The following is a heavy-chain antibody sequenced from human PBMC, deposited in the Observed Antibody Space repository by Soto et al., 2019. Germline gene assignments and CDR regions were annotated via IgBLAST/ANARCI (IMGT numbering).Heavy chain of an antibody. CDR3: ARGRPVKQWLVRGGWFDP. CDR1: GYTFTSYA. V-gene: IGHV1-3*01. Sequence: ASVKVSCKASGYTFTSYAMHWVRQAPGQRLEWMGWINAGNGNTKYSQKFQGRVTITRDTSASTAYMELSSLRSEDTAVYYCARGRPVKQWLVRGGWFDPWGQGTLVTVSS. D-gene: IGHD6-19*01. CDR2: INAGNGNT. J-gene: IGHJ5*02.